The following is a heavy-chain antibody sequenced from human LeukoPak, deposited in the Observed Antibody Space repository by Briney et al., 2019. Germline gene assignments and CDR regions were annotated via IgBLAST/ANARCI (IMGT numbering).Heavy chain of an antibody. CDR2: ISGSGGST. J-gene: IGHJ4*02. D-gene: IGHD3-16*02. V-gene: IGHV3-23*01. CDR1: GFTFSNYG. CDR3: AKDYYDYIWGSYRGYFDY. Sequence: GGSLRLSCAGSGFTFSNYGMNWVRQAPGKGLEWVSAISGSGGSTYYADSVKGRFTISRDNSKNTLYLQMNSLRAEDTAVYYCAKDYYDYIWGSYRGYFDYWGQGTLVTVSS.